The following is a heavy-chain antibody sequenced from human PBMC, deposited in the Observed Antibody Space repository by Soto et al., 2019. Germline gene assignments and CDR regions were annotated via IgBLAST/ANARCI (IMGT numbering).Heavy chain of an antibody. D-gene: IGHD3-22*01. Sequence: SETLSLTCAVYGGTFSVHSWTWIRQSPGKGLEWIGYINHSGRVNYSPSLKSRVTISLDTSKNQFSLTLSAVTAADTAMYYCSTRAYDTHGDYRFDPSGQGTLFTLSS. J-gene: IGHJ5*01. CDR2: INHSGRV. V-gene: IGHV4-34*08. CDR1: GGTFSVHS. CDR3: STRAYDTHGDYRFDP.